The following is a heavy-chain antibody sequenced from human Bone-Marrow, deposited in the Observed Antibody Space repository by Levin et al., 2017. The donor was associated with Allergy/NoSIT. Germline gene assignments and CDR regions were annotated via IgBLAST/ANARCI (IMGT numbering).Heavy chain of an antibody. D-gene: IGHD5-12*01. CDR1: GFTFSTYW. Sequence: GGSLRLSCTASGFTFSTYWMSWVRQAPGKGLEWVASIKLDGSEKYFVESVKGRFTISRDNAKSSVYLQMNSLRDEDPALYYCARARAPRRDIVTRHFDLWGRGTLVTVSS. CDR3: ARARAPRRDIVTRHFDL. J-gene: IGHJ2*01. V-gene: IGHV3-7*01. CDR2: IKLDGSEK.